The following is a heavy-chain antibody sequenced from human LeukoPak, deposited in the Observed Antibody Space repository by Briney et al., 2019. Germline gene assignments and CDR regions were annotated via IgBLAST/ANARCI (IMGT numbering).Heavy chain of an antibody. CDR1: GGSFSGYY. CDR2: IHPTEGG. Sequence: KPSETLSLTCAVFGGSFSGYYLTWIRQSPGKGLEWVGEIHPTEGGHYNPSLESRVTMSVGTSKTQFSLRMNSVTAADTAVYFCARGTDAYKIGNIWGQGSLVTVSS. D-gene: IGHD5-24*01. J-gene: IGHJ4*02. CDR3: ARGTDAYKIGNI. V-gene: IGHV4-34*01.